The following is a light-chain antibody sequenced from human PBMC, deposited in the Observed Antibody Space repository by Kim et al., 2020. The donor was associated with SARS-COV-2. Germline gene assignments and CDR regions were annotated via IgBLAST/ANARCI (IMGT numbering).Light chain of an antibody. CDR2: KAS. V-gene: IGKV1-5*03. J-gene: IGKJ1*01. CDR3: QQYDRFWT. Sequence: DIQMTQSPTTLSVSVGDRVTITCRASRPIRSRLAWYQQKPGKAPTLLIYKASSLESGVPSRFSGSGSGTEFTLTISSLQPDDFATYYCQQYDRFWTFGQGTKVDIK. CDR1: RPIRSR.